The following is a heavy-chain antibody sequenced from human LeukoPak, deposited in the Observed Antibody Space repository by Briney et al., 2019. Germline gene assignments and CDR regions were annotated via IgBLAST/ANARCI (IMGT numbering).Heavy chain of an antibody. CDR2: INPNSGFA. CDR3: ARDRRPVGNDEPDAFDI. J-gene: IGHJ3*02. CDR1: GYTFTGYY. V-gene: IGHV1-2*02. D-gene: IGHD1-1*01. Sequence: GASVKVSCKASGYTFTGYYIHWVRQAPGQRLQWMGWINPNSGFAHYPQNFQGRVTMTRDTSISTAYMELSRLRSEDTAVYYCARDRRPVGNDEPDAFDIWGQGTMVTVSS.